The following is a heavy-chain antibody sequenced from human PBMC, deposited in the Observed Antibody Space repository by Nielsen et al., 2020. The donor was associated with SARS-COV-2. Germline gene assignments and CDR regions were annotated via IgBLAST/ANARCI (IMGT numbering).Heavy chain of an antibody. CDR1: GFTFSSYY. CDR2: INTDGSRS. Sequence: GESLKISCAGSGFTFSSYYFNWVRQAPGKGLMWVSRINTDGSRSAYADAVKGRFTISRNNARDTLYLQMNRLSAEDTAVYYCVRVRDDGYYFDTGPFDYWGQGTLVSVSS. V-gene: IGHV3-74*01. J-gene: IGHJ4*02. D-gene: IGHD2-21*02. CDR3: VRVRDDGYYFDTGPFDY.